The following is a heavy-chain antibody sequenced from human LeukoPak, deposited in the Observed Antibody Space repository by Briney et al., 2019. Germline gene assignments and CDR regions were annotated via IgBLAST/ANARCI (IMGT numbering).Heavy chain of an antibody. V-gene: IGHV3-7*03. CDR1: GVTFSSHW. CDR3: ARDPNLYSGTYDTY. J-gene: IGHJ4*02. D-gene: IGHD1-26*01. CDR2: IKQDGSER. Sequence: PGGFLRLSCVVSGVTFSSHWMSWVRQAPGKGLEWVANIKQDGSERYYVDSVKGRFTISRDNAKNSVFLQMNSLRAEDTAVYYCARDPNLYSGTYDTYWGQGTLVTVSS.